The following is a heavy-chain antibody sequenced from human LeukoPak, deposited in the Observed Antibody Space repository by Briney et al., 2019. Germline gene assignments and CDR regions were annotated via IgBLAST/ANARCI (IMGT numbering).Heavy chain of an antibody. V-gene: IGHV4-61*01. Sequence: PSETLSLTCTVSGGSVSSGSYYWSWIRQPPGKGLEWIGYIYYSGSTNYNPSLKSRVTISVDTSKNQFSLKLSSVTAADTAVYHCARESSGYYHYFDYWGQGTLVTVSS. CDR2: IYYSGST. CDR3: ARESSGYYHYFDY. CDR1: GGSVSSGSYY. D-gene: IGHD3-22*01. J-gene: IGHJ4*02.